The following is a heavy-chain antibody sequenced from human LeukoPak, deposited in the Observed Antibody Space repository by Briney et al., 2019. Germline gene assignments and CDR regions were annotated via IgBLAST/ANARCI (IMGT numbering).Heavy chain of an antibody. CDR1: GLHFSGTA. CDR3: ARVSILTGYYFDY. D-gene: IGHD3-9*01. V-gene: IGHV4-59*01. CDR2: IYYSGST. Sequence: PGGSLRLSCAASGLHFSGTAMSWVRQAPGKGLEWIGYIYYSGSTNYNPSLKSRVTISVDTSKNQFSLKLSSVTAADTAVYYCARVSILTGYYFDYWGQGTLVTVSS. J-gene: IGHJ4*02.